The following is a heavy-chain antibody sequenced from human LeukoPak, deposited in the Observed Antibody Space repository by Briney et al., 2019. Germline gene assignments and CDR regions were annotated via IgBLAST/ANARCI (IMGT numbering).Heavy chain of an antibody. CDR2: IYYSGST. D-gene: IGHD3-22*01. CDR3: ARGEMYYYDSSGFIRPYYYGMDV. J-gene: IGHJ6*02. CDR1: GXSIDSRSYY. V-gene: IGHV4-61*05. Sequence: SETLSLTCTVSGXSIDSRSYYWSWIRQPPGKGLEWIGYIYYSGSTNYNPSLKSRVTISVDTSKNQFSLKLSSVTAADTAVYYCARGEMYYYDSSGFIRPYYYGMDVWGQGTTVTVSS.